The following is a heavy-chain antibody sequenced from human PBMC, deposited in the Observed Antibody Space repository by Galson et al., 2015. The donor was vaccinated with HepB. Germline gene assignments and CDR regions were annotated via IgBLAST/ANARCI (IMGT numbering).Heavy chain of an antibody. J-gene: IGHJ6*02. V-gene: IGHV1-18*04. CDR3: ARMSYGQLATDYGMDV. CDR1: GYTFTSYG. CDR2: ISAYNGNT. Sequence: SVKVSCKASGYTFTSYGISWVRQAPGQGLEWMGWISAYNGNTNYAQKLQGRVTMTTDTSTSTAYMELRSLRSDDTAVYYCARMSYGQLATDYGMDVWGQGTTVTVSS. D-gene: IGHD3-16*01.